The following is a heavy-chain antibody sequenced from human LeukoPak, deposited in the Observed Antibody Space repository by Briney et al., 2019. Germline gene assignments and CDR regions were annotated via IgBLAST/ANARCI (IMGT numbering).Heavy chain of an antibody. J-gene: IGHJ4*02. CDR3: ARGQGGNYYLNYFDY. CDR2: FYYSGST. V-gene: IGHV4-59*01. D-gene: IGHD1-26*01. Sequence: SETLSLTCTVQGGSFSTYYWSWIRQPPGKGLVWIGHFYYSGSTSYSPSLKSRVTISVDTSRNQFSLKLTSVTAADTAVYFCARGQGGNYYLNYFDYWGQGALVTVSP. CDR1: GGSFSTYY.